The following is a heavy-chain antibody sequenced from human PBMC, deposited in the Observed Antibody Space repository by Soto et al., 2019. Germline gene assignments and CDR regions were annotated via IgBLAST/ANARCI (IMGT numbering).Heavy chain of an antibody. J-gene: IGHJ4*02. CDR2: ISGSGGST. D-gene: IGHD3-3*01. CDR3: AKEPHYDFWSGYYTASFDY. V-gene: IGHV3-23*01. Sequence: GGSLRLSCAASGFTFSSYAMSWVRQAPGKGLEWVSAISGSGGSTYYADSVKGRFTISRDNSKNTLYLQTNSLRAEDTAVYYCAKEPHYDFWSGYYTASFDYWGQGTLVTVSS. CDR1: GFTFSSYA.